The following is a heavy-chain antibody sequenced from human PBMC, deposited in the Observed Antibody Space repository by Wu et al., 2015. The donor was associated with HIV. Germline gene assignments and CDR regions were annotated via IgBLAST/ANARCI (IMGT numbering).Heavy chain of an antibody. CDR2: IIPIFGTA. D-gene: IGHD2-2*01. CDR3: ARTRCSSTSCYLGVDY. Sequence: QVQLVQSGAEVKKPGSSVKVSCKASGGTFSSYAISWVRQAPGQGLEWMGGIIPIFGTANYAQKFQGRVTITTDESTSTAYMELSSLRSEDTAVYYCARTRCSSTSCYLGVDYWGQGTLVTVSS. CDR1: GGTFSSYA. V-gene: IGHV1-69*05. J-gene: IGHJ4*02.